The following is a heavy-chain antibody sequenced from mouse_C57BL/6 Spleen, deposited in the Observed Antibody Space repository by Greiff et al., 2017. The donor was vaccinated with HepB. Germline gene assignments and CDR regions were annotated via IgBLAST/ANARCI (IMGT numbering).Heavy chain of an antibody. J-gene: IGHJ1*03. Sequence: EVKLVESGPGLVKPSQSLSLTCSVTGYSITSGYYWNWIRQFPGNKLEWMGYISYDGSNNYNPSLKNRISITRDTSKNQFFLKLNSVTTEDTATYYCARGYYYGSSYRDYWYFDVWGTGTTVTVSS. D-gene: IGHD1-1*01. CDR2: ISYDGSN. CDR1: GYSITSGYY. CDR3: ARGYYYGSSYRDYWYFDV. V-gene: IGHV3-6*01.